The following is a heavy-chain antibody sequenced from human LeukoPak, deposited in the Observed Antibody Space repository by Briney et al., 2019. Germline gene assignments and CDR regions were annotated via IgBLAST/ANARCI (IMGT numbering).Heavy chain of an antibody. CDR2: ISSNGGST. D-gene: IGHD1-7*01. J-gene: IGHJ3*02. CDR1: GFTFSTYA. Sequence: GGSLRLSCAASGFTFSTYAMHWVRQAPGKGLEYVSGISSNGGSTYYANSVKGRFSTSRDNSKNTLNLQMGSLRAEDMAVYYCARGDTGNFRDAFDIWGQGTMVTVSS. V-gene: IGHV3-64*01. CDR3: ARGDTGNFRDAFDI.